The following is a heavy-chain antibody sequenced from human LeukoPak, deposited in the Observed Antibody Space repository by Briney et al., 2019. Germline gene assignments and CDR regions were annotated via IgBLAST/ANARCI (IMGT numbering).Heavy chain of an antibody. J-gene: IGHJ4*02. V-gene: IGHV1-18*01. CDR1: GYTFTSYG. CDR2: ISAYNGNT. D-gene: IGHD3-10*01. Sequence: AAVRVSCKASGYTFTSYGISWVRQAPGPGGEGRGWISAYNGNTNYEQTVQGRVTITTDTTTSTAYMERRRVRDDDTGGYYCARAQDYYGSGSPGSYWGQGTLVTVSS. CDR3: ARAQDYYGSGSPGSY.